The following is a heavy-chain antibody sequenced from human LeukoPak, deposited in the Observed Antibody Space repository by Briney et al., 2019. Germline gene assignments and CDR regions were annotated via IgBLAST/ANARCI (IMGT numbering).Heavy chain of an antibody. D-gene: IGHD3-22*01. Sequence: SETLSLTCTVSGGSISSGDYYWSWIRQPPGKGLEWIGYIYYSGSTYYNPSLKSRVTISVDTSKNQFSLKLSSVTAADTAVYYCARTAPSAGYYDSSGYPTENWGQGTLVTVSS. CDR2: IYYSGST. CDR3: ARTAPSAGYYDSSGYPTEN. CDR1: GGSISSGDYY. J-gene: IGHJ4*02. V-gene: IGHV4-30-4*08.